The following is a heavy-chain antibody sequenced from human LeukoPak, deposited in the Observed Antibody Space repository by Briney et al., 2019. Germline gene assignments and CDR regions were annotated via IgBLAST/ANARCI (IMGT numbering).Heavy chain of an antibody. Sequence: SVTVSCKASGGTFSSYAINWVRQAPGQGLEWMGGIIPIFGTANYAQKFQGRVTITADESTSTAYMELSSLRSEDTAVYYCARAPFDYGDYYNYFDYWGQGTLVTVSS. CDR3: ARAPFDYGDYYNYFDY. J-gene: IGHJ4*02. V-gene: IGHV1-69*01. D-gene: IGHD4-17*01. CDR2: IIPIFGTA. CDR1: GGTFSSYA.